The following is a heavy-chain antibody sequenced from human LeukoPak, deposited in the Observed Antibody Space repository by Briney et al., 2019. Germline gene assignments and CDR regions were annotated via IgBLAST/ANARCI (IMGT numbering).Heavy chain of an antibody. D-gene: IGHD5-24*01. V-gene: IGHV3-21*01. CDR2: ISSSST. J-gene: IGHJ4*02. CDR3: ARDYGYEIDY. CDR1: GFTFSSYS. Sequence: PGGSLRLSCVASGFTFSSYSMNWVRQAPGKGLEWVSSISSSSTYADSAKGRFTISRDSAKNSLYLQMNSLRAEDTAVYYCARDYGYEIDYWGQGTLVTVSS.